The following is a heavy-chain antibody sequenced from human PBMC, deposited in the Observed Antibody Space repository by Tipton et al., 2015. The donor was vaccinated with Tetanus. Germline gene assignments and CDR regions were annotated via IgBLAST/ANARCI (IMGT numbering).Heavy chain of an antibody. V-gene: IGHV4-61*01. CDR3: ARGWGSSWYYFDY. J-gene: IGHJ4*02. D-gene: IGHD6-13*01. CDR2: ILYGAST. Sequence: TLSLTCTVFGGSVSSGSYYWAWIRQPPGKGLEYIGYILYGASTHYNPSLKSRVTVSADPSQNQFSLKLNSVTAADTAVYYCARGWGSSWYYFDYWGQGILVTVSS. CDR1: GGSVSSGSYY.